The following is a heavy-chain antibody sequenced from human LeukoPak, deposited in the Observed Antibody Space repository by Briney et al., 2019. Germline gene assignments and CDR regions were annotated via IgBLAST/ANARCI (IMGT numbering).Heavy chain of an antibody. J-gene: IGHJ4*02. CDR2: ISGSGDST. CDR1: GFTFNNYA. D-gene: IGHD1-14*01. Sequence: GGSLRLSCAASGFTFNNYAVSWVRQAPGKGLEWVSTISGSGDSTWYADSVQGRFTISRDNSKYTLYLQMNSLRTEDTAIYYCAKDMTTATLFDYWGQGTLVTVSS. CDR3: AKDMTTATLFDY. V-gene: IGHV3-23*01.